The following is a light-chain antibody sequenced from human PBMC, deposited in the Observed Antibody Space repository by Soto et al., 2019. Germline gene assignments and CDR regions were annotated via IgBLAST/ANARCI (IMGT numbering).Light chain of an antibody. Sequence: DIKSVRXYLAWYRQKXGKAPRXXIYDASYRETGILARFSGSGAGPACTLSISSLELEDFSVYSCQQRSNSPWTFGQGTKVDI. J-gene: IGKJ1*01. CDR1: KSVRXY. V-gene: IGKV3-11*01. CDR3: QQRSNSPWT. CDR2: DAS.